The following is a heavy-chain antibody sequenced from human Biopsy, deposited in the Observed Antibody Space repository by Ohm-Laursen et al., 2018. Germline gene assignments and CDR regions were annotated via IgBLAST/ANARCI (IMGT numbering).Heavy chain of an antibody. J-gene: IGHJ5*02. CDR1: GGSVSSDIYY. CDR2: IHYSGPT. V-gene: IGHV4-39*01. D-gene: IGHD3-3*01. CDR3: ARQRAGFWFDP. Sequence: SETLSLTCCVSGGSVSSDIYYWGWIRQPPGKGLEWIGSIHYSGPTFYTPSLKSRVTIAVDTSKNQVSLSLTSVTVAETAVYYCARQRAGFWFDPWGQGALVIVSS.